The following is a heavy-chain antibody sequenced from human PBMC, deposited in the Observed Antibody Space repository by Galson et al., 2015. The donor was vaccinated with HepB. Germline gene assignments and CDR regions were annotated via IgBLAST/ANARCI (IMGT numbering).Heavy chain of an antibody. D-gene: IGHD3-16*02. V-gene: IGHV3-48*03. CDR1: GLTFGTSE. CDR3: AREAAFYDYVWGPYRGIPELDS. Sequence: SLRLSCAVSGLTFGTSEMNWVRQAPGKGLEWVSSISSSGTTINYADSVKGRFSISRDIAKNSLYLQMNSLRAEDTAVYYCAREAAFYDYVWGPYRGIPELDSWGQGTLVTVSS. CDR2: ISSSGTTI. J-gene: IGHJ4*02.